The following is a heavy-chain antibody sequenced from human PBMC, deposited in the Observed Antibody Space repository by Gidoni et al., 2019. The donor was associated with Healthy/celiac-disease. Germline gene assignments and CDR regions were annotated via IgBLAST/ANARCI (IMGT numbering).Heavy chain of an antibody. CDR3: ARQSSSWQGDY. CDR2: IYYSGST. J-gene: IGHJ4*02. V-gene: IGHV4-39*01. D-gene: IGHD6-13*01. CDR1: GGPISSSSYY. Sequence: QLQLQESGPGLVKPSEHLSLTFTVSGGPISSSSYYWGWIRQPPGKGQGWIGSIYYSGSTYYNPSLKSRVTISVDTSKNQFSLKLSSVTAADTAVYYCARQSSSWQGDYWGQGTLVTVSS.